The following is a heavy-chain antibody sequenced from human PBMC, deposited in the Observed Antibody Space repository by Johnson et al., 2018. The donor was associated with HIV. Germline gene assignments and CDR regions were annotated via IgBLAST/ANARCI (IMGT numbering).Heavy chain of an antibody. CDR2: ISGSGGST. CDR3: AKGRSGGSGAFDI. Sequence: VQLVESGGGVVWPGGSLRLSCAASGFTFSSYAMSWVRQAPGKGLEWVSAISGSGGSTYYADSVKGRFTISRDNSKNTLYVQMNRLRTEDTAVYFCAKGRSGGSGAFDIWGQGTMVTVSS. CDR1: GFTFSSYA. J-gene: IGHJ3*02. V-gene: IGHV3-23*04. D-gene: IGHD3-10*01.